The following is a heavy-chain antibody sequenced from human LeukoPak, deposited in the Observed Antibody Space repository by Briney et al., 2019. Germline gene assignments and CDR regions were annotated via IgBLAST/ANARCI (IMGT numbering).Heavy chain of an antibody. CDR1: GFTFSSYA. Sequence: SGGSLRLSCAASGFTFSSYAMSWVRQAPGKGLEWVSAISGSGGSTYSADSVKGRFTISRDNSNNTLYLQMNSLRAEDTALYYCAKAKITLIVVANPNSGALDIWGQGIMVTVSS. D-gene: IGHD3-22*01. V-gene: IGHV3-23*01. J-gene: IGHJ3*02. CDR2: ISGSGGST. CDR3: AKAKITLIVVANPNSGALDI.